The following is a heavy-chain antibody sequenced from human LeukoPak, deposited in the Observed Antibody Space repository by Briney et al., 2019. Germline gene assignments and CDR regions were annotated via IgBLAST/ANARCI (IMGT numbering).Heavy chain of an antibody. Sequence: SETLSLTCAVYGGSFSGYYWSWIRQPPGKGLEWIGEINHSGSTNYNPSLKSRVTISVDTSKNQFSLKLSSVTAADTAVYYCARVGYYSDGSGMNDAFDIWGQGTMVTVSS. CDR2: INHSGST. J-gene: IGHJ3*02. CDR3: ARVGYYSDGSGMNDAFDI. V-gene: IGHV4-34*01. D-gene: IGHD3-22*01. CDR1: GGSFSGYY.